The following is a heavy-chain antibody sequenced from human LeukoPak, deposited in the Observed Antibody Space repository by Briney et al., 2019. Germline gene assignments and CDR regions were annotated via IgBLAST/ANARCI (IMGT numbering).Heavy chain of an antibody. J-gene: IGHJ4*02. Sequence: ASVKVSCKASGYTFTNYGINWVRQAPGQGLEWMGWMDPNSGNTGYAQKFQGRVTMTRNTSISTAYMELSSLRSEDTAVYSCAKGRWLQPFDYWGQGTLVTVSS. CDR2: MDPNSGNT. V-gene: IGHV1-8*02. CDR3: AKGRWLQPFDY. CDR1: GYTFTNYG. D-gene: IGHD5-24*01.